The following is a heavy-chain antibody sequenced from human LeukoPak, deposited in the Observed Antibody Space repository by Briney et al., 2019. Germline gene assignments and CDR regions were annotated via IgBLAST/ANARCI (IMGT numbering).Heavy chain of an antibody. Sequence: GGSLRLSCAASGFTFSTYAMSWVRQAPGKGLEWVSAVRGSGSDTYYADSVKGRFTISRDNSKNTLHLQMNSLRAEDTAIYYCAKTSRVNSAYDSPFDYWGREPWSPSPQ. V-gene: IGHV3-23*01. J-gene: IGHJ4*02. D-gene: IGHD5-12*01. CDR3: AKTSRVNSAYDSPFDY. CDR1: GFTFSTYA. CDR2: VRGSGSDT.